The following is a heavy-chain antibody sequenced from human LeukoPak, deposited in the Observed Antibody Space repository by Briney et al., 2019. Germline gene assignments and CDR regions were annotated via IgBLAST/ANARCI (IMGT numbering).Heavy chain of an antibody. V-gene: IGHV3-30*03. D-gene: IGHD1-26*01. CDR1: GFTFSRYW. J-gene: IGHJ4*02. CDR3: ARDQKWEILGLFDY. Sequence: PGGSLRLSCAASGFTFSRYWMSWVRQAPGKGLEWVAVISYDGSNKYYADSVKGRFTISRDNSRDTLYLQMDSLRVEDTAVYYCARDQKWEILGLFDYWGQGTLVTVSS. CDR2: ISYDGSNK.